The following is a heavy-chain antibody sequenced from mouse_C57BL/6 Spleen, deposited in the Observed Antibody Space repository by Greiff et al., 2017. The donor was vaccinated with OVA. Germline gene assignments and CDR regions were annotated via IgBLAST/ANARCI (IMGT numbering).Heavy chain of an antibody. J-gene: IGHJ2*01. Sequence: QVQLQQSGAELVRPGASVTLSCKASGYTFTDYEMHWVKQTPVHGLEWIGAIDPETGGTAYNQKFKGQAILTADKSSSTAYMELRSLTSEDSAVYYCTGFYDYDGDWGKGTTLTVSS. D-gene: IGHD2-4*01. CDR1: GYTFTDYE. V-gene: IGHV1-15*01. CDR3: TGFYDYDGD. CDR2: IDPETGGT.